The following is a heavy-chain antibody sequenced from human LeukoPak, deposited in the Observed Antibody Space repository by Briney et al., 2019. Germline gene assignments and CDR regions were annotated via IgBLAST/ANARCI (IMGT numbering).Heavy chain of an antibody. CDR2: INTNNGNT. V-gene: IGHV1-18*01. D-gene: IGHD2-21*02. Sequence: ASVKVSCKASGYTYSTYGLMWVRQARGQGLEWMGWINTNNGNTNYAQKFQGRVTMTTDTSTRTGYMELRSLRSDDTAVYYCARKRCTGDCYLFDPWGQGTLVTVSS. CDR1: GYTYSTYG. J-gene: IGHJ5*02. CDR3: ARKRCTGDCYLFDP.